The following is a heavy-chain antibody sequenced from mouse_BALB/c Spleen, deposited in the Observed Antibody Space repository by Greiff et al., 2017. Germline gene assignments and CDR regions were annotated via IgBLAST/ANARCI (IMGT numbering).Heavy chain of an antibody. Sequence: VKLVESGAELVRPGVSVKISCKGSGYTFTDYAMHWVKQSHAKSLEWIGVISTYYGDASYNQKFKGKATMTVDKSSSTAYMELARLTSEDSAIYYCARTENWDPFAYWGQGTLVTVSA. CDR1: GYTFTDYA. J-gene: IGHJ3*01. D-gene: IGHD4-1*01. V-gene: IGHV1S137*01. CDR2: ISTYYGDA. CDR3: ARTENWDPFAY.